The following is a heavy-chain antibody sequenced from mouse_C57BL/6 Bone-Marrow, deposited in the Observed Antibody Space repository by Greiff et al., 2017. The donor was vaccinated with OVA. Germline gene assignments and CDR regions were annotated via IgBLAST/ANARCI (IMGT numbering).Heavy chain of an antibody. CDR1: GFTFTDYY. V-gene: IGHV7-3*01. CDR2: IRHKANGYTT. J-gene: IGHJ1*03. Sequence: EVHLVESGGGLVQPGGSLSLSCAASGFTFTDYYMSWVRQPPGKALEWLGFIRHKANGYTTEYSASGKGRFTISNATTQSILYLQMNALRAEDSATYYCAVSPITTVANWYFDVWGTGTTVTVSS. CDR3: AVSPITTVANWYFDV. D-gene: IGHD1-1*01.